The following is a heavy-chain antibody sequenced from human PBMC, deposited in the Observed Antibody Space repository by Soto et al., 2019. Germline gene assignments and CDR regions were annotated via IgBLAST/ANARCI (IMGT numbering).Heavy chain of an antibody. CDR2: INSDGTRT. V-gene: IGHV3-74*01. J-gene: IGHJ6*02. D-gene: IGHD3-10*01. Sequence: EVQLVESGGGLVQPGGSLRLSCTASGFTFSNYWIHWVRQAPGKGLMWVSGINSDGTRTNYADFVKGRFTISRDNAKNTLYLQLNSLRAEDTALYYCARGVRGHYGKDVWGQGTTVTVSS. CDR1: GFTFSNYW. CDR3: ARGVRGHYGKDV.